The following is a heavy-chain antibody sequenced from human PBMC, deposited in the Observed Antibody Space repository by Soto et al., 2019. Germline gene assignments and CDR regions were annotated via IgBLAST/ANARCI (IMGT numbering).Heavy chain of an antibody. CDR2: ISYDGSDK. V-gene: IGHV3-30*18. CDR3: AKGLRATVTTPPLDY. J-gene: IGHJ4*02. CDR1: GFTFSSYG. D-gene: IGHD4-4*01. Sequence: QVQLVESGGGVVQPGRSLRLSCAASGFTFSSYGMHWVRQAPGKGLEWVAVISYDGSDKYYADSVKGRFTISRDNSKNTLYLQMNSLRAEDTAVYYCAKGLRATVTTPPLDYWGQGTLVSVSS.